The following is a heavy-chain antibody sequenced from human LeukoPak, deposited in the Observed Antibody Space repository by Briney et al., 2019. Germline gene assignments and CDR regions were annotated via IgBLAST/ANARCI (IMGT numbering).Heavy chain of an antibody. CDR2: IWYDGSNK. CDR1: GFTFSSYG. D-gene: IGHD3-3*01. CDR3: ARECYYDFWSGYYPSYYYYYGMDV. J-gene: IGHJ6*02. Sequence: GGSLRLSCAASGFTFSSYGMHWVRQAPGKGLEWVAVIWYDGSNKYYADSVKGRFTISRDNSKNTLYLQMNSLRAEDTAVYYCARECYYDFWSGYYPSYYYYYGMDVWGQGTTVSVSS. V-gene: IGHV3-33*01.